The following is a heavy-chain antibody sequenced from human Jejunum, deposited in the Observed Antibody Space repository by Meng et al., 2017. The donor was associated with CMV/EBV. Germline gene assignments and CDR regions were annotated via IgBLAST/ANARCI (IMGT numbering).Heavy chain of an antibody. CDR2: ITDSGGNA. J-gene: IGHJ5*02. D-gene: IGHD6-25*01. CDR1: GFAFSSLD. CDR3: AREGYQRWFDP. V-gene: IGHV3-23*01. Sequence: AASGFAFSSLDLNWVRQAPGKGLEWVSGITDSGGNAFYADSVKGRFTISRDNSKNTLYLQMNNLRADDTAVYYCAREGYQRWFDPWGQGTLVTVSS.